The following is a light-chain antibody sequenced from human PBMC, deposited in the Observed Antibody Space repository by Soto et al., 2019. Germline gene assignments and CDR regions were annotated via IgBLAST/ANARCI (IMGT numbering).Light chain of an antibody. CDR3: QQLHTYLLT. V-gene: IGKV1-9*01. CDR1: QAIGTY. J-gene: IGKJ4*01. CDR2: AAS. Sequence: DIQLTQSPSFLSASIGDSVTITCRASQAIGTYLAWYQQKPGNAPNLLVYAASDLHSGVPSRFGGSGSGTEFTLTITSLQPEEVATYYCQQLHTYLLTFCEGTKVQIK.